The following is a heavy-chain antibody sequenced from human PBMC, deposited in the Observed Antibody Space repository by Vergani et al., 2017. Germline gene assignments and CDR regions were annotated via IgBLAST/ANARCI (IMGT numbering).Heavy chain of an antibody. CDR1: GFTFTAHG. V-gene: IGHV3-23*01. CDR3: ADLYCDDGFAPF. CDR2: ISGQNFRT. Sequence: EVQLLESGGGSAQPGESLRLSCVASGFTFTAHGLNWVRQAPGKGLEWVSGISGQNFRTHYADSVKGRFTISRDDSKNTVYVQINSLRAEDTAFYYCADLYCDDGFAPFWVEGTLVTVSS. D-gene: IGHD2-21*01. J-gene: IGHJ4*02.